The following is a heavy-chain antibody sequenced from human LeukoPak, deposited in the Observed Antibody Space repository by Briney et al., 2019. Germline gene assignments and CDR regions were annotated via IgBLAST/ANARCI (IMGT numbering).Heavy chain of an antibody. CDR2: IYHSGGT. J-gene: IGHJ4*02. CDR1: GGSINDAS. Sequence: SETLSLTCTVSGGSINDASWNWIRKPPGQGLEWIGCIYHSGGTNYNPSLKSRVTISLDTSKNQFSLKLSSVAAADTAVYYCARVGTYYRSLDSWGQGTLVTVSS. D-gene: IGHD3-10*01. CDR3: ARVGTYYRSLDS. V-gene: IGHV4-59*01.